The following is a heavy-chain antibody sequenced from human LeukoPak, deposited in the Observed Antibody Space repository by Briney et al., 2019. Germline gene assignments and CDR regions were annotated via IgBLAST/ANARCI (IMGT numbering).Heavy chain of an antibody. CDR3: AKGQWFGELTRYGYFDY. CDR2: ISGSGGST. Sequence: PGGSLRLSCAASGFTFSSYGMSWVRQAPGKGLEWVSAISGSGGSTYYADSVKGRFTISRDNSKNTLYLQMNSLRAEDTAVYYCAKGQWFGELTRYGYFDYWGQGTLVTVSS. J-gene: IGHJ4*02. V-gene: IGHV3-23*01. CDR1: GFTFSSYG. D-gene: IGHD3-10*01.